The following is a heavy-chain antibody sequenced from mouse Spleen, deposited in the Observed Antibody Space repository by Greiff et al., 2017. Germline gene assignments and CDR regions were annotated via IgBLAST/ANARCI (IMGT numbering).Heavy chain of an antibody. Sequence: VQLQQSGAELVRSGASVKLSCTASGFNIKDYYMHWVKQRPEQGLEWIGWIDPENGDTEYAPKFQGKATMTADTSSNTAYLQLSSLTSKDTAVYYCNANGNYFDYWGQGTTLTVSS. V-gene: IGHV14-4*02. CDR3: NANGNYFDY. D-gene: IGHD2-1*01. J-gene: IGHJ2*01. CDR2: IDPENGDT. CDR1: GFNIKDYY.